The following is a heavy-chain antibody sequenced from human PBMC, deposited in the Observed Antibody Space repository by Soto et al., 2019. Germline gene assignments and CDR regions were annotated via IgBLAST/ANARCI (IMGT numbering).Heavy chain of an antibody. CDR1: GGSINTFY. CDR3: AREGSYSAYNFAHGIQLWSFDF. CDR2: IFSSGST. V-gene: IGHV4-4*07. Sequence: SETLSLTCTVSGGSINTFYWSWVRQPAGKGLEWIGRIFSSGSTSFNPSLESRVAMSVDTSKNHFSLNLSSVTAADKAVYYCAREGSYSAYNFAHGIQLWSFDFWGQGALVTVSS. D-gene: IGHD5-12*01. J-gene: IGHJ4*02.